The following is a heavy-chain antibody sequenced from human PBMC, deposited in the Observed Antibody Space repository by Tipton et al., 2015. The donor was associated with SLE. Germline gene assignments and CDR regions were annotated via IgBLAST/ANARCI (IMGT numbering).Heavy chain of an antibody. Sequence: SLRLSCTASGFTFGDYALSWVRHAPGKGLEWVGFIRSEGYGGTAGYGASVKDRFTISRDDSNSVAYLQMDSLRSEDTGVYYCISEESWGQGTQVTVSA. CDR2: IRSEGYGGTA. V-gene: IGHV3-49*04. CDR3: ISEES. CDR1: GFTFGDYA. J-gene: IGHJ5*02.